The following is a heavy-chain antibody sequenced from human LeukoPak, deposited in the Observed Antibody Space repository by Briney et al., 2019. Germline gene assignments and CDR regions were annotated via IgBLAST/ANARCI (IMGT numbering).Heavy chain of an antibody. V-gene: IGHV3-21*01. Sequence: GGSLRLSCAASGFTFSSYSMNWFRQAPGKGLEWVSSISSSSSYIYYADSVKGRFTISRGNAKNSLYLQMNSLRAEDTAVYYCAYYCSSTSCRANGFDYWGQGTLVTVSS. D-gene: IGHD2-2*01. CDR1: GFTFSSYS. J-gene: IGHJ4*02. CDR3: AYYCSSTSCRANGFDY. CDR2: ISSSSSYI.